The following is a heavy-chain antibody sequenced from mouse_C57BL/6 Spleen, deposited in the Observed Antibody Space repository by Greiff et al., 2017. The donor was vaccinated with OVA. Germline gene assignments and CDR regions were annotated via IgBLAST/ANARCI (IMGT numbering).Heavy chain of an antibody. J-gene: IGHJ1*03. D-gene: IGHD4-1*02. Sequence: QVHVKQSGAELVRPGTSVKVSCKASGYAFTNYLIEWVKQRPGQGLEWIGVINPGSGGTNYNEKFKGKATLTADKSSSTAYMQLSSLTSEDSAVYFCARRTTGYWYFDVWGTGTTVTVSS. CDR3: ARRTTGYWYFDV. CDR1: GYAFTNYL. V-gene: IGHV1-54*01. CDR2: INPGSGGT.